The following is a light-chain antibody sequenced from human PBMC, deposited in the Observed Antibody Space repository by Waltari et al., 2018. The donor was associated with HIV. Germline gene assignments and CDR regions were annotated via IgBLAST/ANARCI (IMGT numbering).Light chain of an antibody. J-gene: IGLJ1*01. Sequence: QSALTQPASVSGSPGQSITISCTGPSSNVGSDDLVSGYQQHPGEAPKLIIYEVTKRPSGVSNRFSGSKSGNTASLTISGLQAEDEADYYCCSCPRSGIRYVFGTGTKVTVL. CDR1: SSNVGSDDL. CDR3: CSCPRSGIRYV. CDR2: EVT. V-gene: IGLV2-23*02.